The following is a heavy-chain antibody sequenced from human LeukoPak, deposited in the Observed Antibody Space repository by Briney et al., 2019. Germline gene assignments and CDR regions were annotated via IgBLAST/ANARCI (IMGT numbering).Heavy chain of an antibody. CDR1: GFTFSSFW. V-gene: IGHV3-7*01. CDR3: AREVYSSSRPADAFDL. J-gene: IGHJ3*01. D-gene: IGHD6-13*01. Sequence: GGSLRLSCAASGFTFSSFWMSWVHQAPGKGLEFVANIMQDGSEKNYGDSVKGRFTISRDNAKKSLYLQMNSLRAEDTALYYCAREVYSSSRPADAFDLWGQGAMVTVSS. CDR2: IMQDGSEK.